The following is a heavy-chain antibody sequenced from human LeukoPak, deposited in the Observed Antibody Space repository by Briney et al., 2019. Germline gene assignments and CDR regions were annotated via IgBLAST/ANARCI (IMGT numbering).Heavy chain of an antibody. J-gene: IGHJ4*02. D-gene: IGHD4-11*01. CDR3: ARFTPSSDYQFAFDY. CDR1: GGSISSGSYY. Sequence: SETLSLTCTVSGGSISSGSYYWGWLRQPPGKGLEWIGSIYYSGSTYYNPSLKSRVTISVDTSKNQFSLKLTSVTAADTAVYYCARFTPSSDYQFAFDYWGQGTLVTVSS. V-gene: IGHV4-39*01. CDR2: IYYSGST.